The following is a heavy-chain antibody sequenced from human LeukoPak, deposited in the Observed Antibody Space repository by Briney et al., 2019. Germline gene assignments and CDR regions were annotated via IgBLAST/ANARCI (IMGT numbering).Heavy chain of an antibody. CDR1: GFTFSSYA. J-gene: IGHJ6*03. Sequence: PGGSLRLSCAASGFTFSSYAMSWVRQAPGKGLEWVSAISGSGGSTYYADSVKGRFTISRDNSKNTLYLQMNSLSAEDTAVYYCARSGTSGYSYMDVWGKGTTVTISS. V-gene: IGHV3-23*01. CDR2: ISGSGGST. D-gene: IGHD1-1*01. CDR3: ARSGTSGYSYMDV.